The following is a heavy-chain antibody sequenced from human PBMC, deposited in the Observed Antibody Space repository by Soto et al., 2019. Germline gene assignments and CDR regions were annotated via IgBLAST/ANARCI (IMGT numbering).Heavy chain of an antibody. CDR1: GGSISSYY. CDR2: IYYSGST. Sequence: SETLSLTCTVSGGSISSYYWSWIRQPPGKGLEWIGYIYYSGSTNYNPSLKSRVTISVDTSKNQFSLKLSSVTAADTAVYYCARDSPFDPWGQGTLVTVSS. V-gene: IGHV4-59*01. CDR3: ARDSPFDP. J-gene: IGHJ5*02.